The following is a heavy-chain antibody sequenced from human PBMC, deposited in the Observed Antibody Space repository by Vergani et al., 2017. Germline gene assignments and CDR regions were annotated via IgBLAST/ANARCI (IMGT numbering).Heavy chain of an antibody. V-gene: IGHV3-48*04. Sequence: EVQLVESGGGLVQPGGSLRLSCAASGFTFSSYSMNWVRQAPGKGLEWVSYISSSSSTIYYADSVKGRFTISRDNAKNSLYLQMNSLRAEDTAVYYCARDVNDYGDYKASNWFDPWGQGTLVTVSS. J-gene: IGHJ5*02. D-gene: IGHD4-17*01. CDR3: ARDVNDYGDYKASNWFDP. CDR1: GFTFSSYS. CDR2: ISSSSSTI.